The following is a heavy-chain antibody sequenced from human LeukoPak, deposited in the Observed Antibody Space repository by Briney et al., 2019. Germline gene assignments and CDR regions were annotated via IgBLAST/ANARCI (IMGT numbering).Heavy chain of an antibody. V-gene: IGHV4-59*08. D-gene: IGHD2-2*01. Sequence: SETLSLTCTVSGGSISSYYWSWIRQPPGKGLEWIGYIYYSGSTNYNPSLKSRVTISVDTSKNQFSLKLSSVTAADTAVYYCARHQIVVVPAALYYIDYWGQGTLVTVSS. CDR3: ARHQIVVVPAALYYIDY. CDR1: GGSISSYY. CDR2: IYYSGST. J-gene: IGHJ4*02.